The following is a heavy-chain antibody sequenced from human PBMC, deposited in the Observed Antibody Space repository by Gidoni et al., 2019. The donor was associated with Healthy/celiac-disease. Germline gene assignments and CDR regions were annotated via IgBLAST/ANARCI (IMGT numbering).Heavy chain of an antibody. J-gene: IGHJ4*02. CDR2: ISGSGGST. Sequence: EVQLLESGGGLVQPGGSLRLSCAASGVTFSSYAMSCVRQAPGKGLEWVSAISGSGGSTYYADSVKGRFTISRDNSKNTLYLQMNSLRAEDTAVYYCAKVDDYDFVSPPDYWGQGTLVTVSS. CDR1: GVTFSSYA. V-gene: IGHV3-23*01. D-gene: IGHD3-3*01. CDR3: AKVDDYDFVSPPDY.